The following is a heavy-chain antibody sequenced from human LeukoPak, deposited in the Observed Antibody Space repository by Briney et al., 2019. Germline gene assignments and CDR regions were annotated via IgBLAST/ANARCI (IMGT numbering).Heavy chain of an antibody. CDR2: INHSGST. J-gene: IGHJ4*02. CDR1: GGSFSGYY. V-gene: IGHV4-34*01. D-gene: IGHD4-17*01. CDR3: ARGPDGDYDY. Sequence: SETLSLTCAVYGGSFSGYYWSWIRQPPGKGLEWIGEINHSGSTNYNPSLKSRVTISVDTSKNQFSLKLSSVTAADTAVYYCARGPDGDYDYWGQGTLVTVSS.